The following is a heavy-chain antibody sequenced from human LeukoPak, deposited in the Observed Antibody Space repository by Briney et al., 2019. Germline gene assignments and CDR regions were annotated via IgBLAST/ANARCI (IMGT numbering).Heavy chain of an antibody. J-gene: IGHJ4*02. CDR3: ARTFSPVNTAMDVNFDY. Sequence: GESLKISCKGSGYSFTSYWIGWVRQMPGKGLEWMRIICPGDSDTRYSPSFQGQVTISADNSISTAYLQWSSLKASDTAMYYCARTFSPVNTAMDVNFDYWGQGTLVTVSS. CDR2: ICPGDSDT. V-gene: IGHV5-51*01. D-gene: IGHD5-18*01. CDR1: GYSFTSYW.